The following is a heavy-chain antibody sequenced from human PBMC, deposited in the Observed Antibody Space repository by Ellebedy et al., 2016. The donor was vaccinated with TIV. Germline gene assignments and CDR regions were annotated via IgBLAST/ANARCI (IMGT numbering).Heavy chain of an antibody. CDR2: VNQSGRT. CDR1: GGSFSGYY. CDR3: ARYHVNYYGSGTYYNLFDY. D-gene: IGHD3-10*01. V-gene: IGHV4-34*01. Sequence: SETLSLTCAVYGGSFSGYYWSWVRQPPGKGLEWIGEVNQSGRTNYHPSLKSRFTISVDTSKNQFSLKLSSVTAADTAIFYCARYHVNYYGSGTYYNLFDYWGQGALVTVSS. J-gene: IGHJ4*02.